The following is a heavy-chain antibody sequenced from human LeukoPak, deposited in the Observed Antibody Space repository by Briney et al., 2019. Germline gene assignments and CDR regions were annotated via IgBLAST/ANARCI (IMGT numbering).Heavy chain of an antibody. CDR3: ARDVLWGQLSFDD. Sequence: PGGSLRLSCAASGFTFSSYSLNWVRQAPGKGLEWVSSISSSSSYIYYADSVKGRFTISRDNAKNSLYLQMNSLRAEDTAVYYCARDVLWGQLSFDDWGGGGLDTVAS. V-gene: IGHV3-21*01. J-gene: IGHJ4*02. CDR1: GFTFSSYS. D-gene: IGHD3-16*02. CDR2: ISSSSSYI.